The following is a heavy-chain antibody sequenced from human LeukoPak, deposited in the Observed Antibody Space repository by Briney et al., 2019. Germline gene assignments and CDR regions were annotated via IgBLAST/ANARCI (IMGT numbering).Heavy chain of an antibody. J-gene: IGHJ4*02. CDR2: INHSGST. CDR1: GGSFSDYD. Sequence: SETLSLTCAVSGGSFSDYDWSWIRQPPGKGLECIGEINHSGSTNDNPSLKSRVTMSVDTSKSQFSLNLRSVTAADTAVYYCARYVPVKTGTTRASFDSWGQGTLVTVSS. CDR3: ARYVPVKTGTTRASFDS. V-gene: IGHV4-34*01. D-gene: IGHD1-1*01.